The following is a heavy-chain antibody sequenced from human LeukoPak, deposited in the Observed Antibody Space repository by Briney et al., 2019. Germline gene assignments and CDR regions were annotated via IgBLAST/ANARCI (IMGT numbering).Heavy chain of an antibody. CDR2: IYYSGST. D-gene: IGHD3/OR15-3a*01. Sequence: SETLSLTCAVYGGSFSGYYWSWIRQPPGKGLEWIGYIYYSGSTNYNPSLKSRVTISVDTSKNQFSLKLSSVTAADTAVYYCARQTGSGLFILPGGQGTLVTVSS. J-gene: IGHJ4*02. V-gene: IGHV4-59*01. CDR3: ARQTGSGLFILP. CDR1: GGSFSGYY.